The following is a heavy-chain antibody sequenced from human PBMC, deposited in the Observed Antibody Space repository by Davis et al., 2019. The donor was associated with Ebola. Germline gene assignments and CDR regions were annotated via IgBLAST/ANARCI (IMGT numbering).Heavy chain of an antibody. Sequence: PGGSLRLSCAASGFTFDDYAMHWVRQAPGKGLEYVSVISSNGGSTYYADSVKGRFTISRDNSKNTLYLQMGGLRAEDMAVYYCARGLQLGVLDFWGQGTLVTVSS. CDR2: ISSNGGST. V-gene: IGHV3-64*02. CDR3: ARGLQLGVLDF. CDR1: GFTFDDYA. J-gene: IGHJ4*02. D-gene: IGHD3-16*01.